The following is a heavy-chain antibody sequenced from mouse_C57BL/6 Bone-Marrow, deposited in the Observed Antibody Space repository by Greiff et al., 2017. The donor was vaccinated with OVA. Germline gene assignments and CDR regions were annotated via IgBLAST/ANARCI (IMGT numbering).Heavy chain of an antibody. Sequence: QVQLQQPGAELVRPGSSVKLSCKASGYTFTSYWREWVKQRPGQGLEWIGNIYPSDSETHYNQKFKDKATLTVDKSSSTAYMQLSSLTSEDSAVYYCARPYYYGSSYYAMDYWGQGTSVTVSS. J-gene: IGHJ4*01. CDR1: GYTFTSYW. V-gene: IGHV1-61*01. CDR3: ARPYYYGSSYYAMDY. D-gene: IGHD1-1*01. CDR2: IYPSDSET.